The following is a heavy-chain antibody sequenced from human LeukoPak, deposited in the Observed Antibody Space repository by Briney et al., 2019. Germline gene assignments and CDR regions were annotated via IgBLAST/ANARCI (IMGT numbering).Heavy chain of an antibody. CDR1: GFTFSDYY. D-gene: IGHD7-27*01. V-gene: IGHV3-11*03. J-gene: IGHJ4*02. CDR2: ISSSSSYT. Sequence: KPGGSLRLSCAASGFTFSDYYMSWIRQAPGKGLEWVSYISSSSSYTNYADSVKGRFTISRDNAKNSLYLQMNSLRAEDTAVYYCASSLGSTDSTRNCLDYWGQGTLVTVSS. CDR3: ASSLGSTDSTRNCLDY.